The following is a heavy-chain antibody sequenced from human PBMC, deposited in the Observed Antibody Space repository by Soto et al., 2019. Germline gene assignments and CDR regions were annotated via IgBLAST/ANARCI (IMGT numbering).Heavy chain of an antibody. V-gene: IGHV3-48*03. Sequence: EVQLVESGGDLVQPGGSLRLSCAASGFTFSSYEMNWVRQAPGKGLEWVSYISSGGSTIYYSDSVKGRFTISRDNAKNSLYLQMSSLRAEDTAVYYCARRSAASGGYRHFDYWGQGTLVTVSS. D-gene: IGHD1-26*01. CDR1: GFTFSSYE. CDR3: ARRSAASGGYRHFDY. CDR2: ISSGGSTI. J-gene: IGHJ4*02.